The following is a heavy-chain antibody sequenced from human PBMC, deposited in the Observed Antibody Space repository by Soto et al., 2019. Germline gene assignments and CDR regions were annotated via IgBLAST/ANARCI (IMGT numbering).Heavy chain of an antibody. CDR3: AKNDYYDSTGYYPLDY. D-gene: IGHD3-22*01. CDR1: GLTFISYA. Sequence: GGSRRLSCAASGLTFISYAMSWVRQAPGKGLEWVSSISGRGGGSTYYADSVKGRFTVSRDNSKNTLYLQVNSLRAEDTAVYYCAKNDYYDSTGYYPLDYWGQGTLVTVSS. V-gene: IGHV3-23*01. CDR2: ISGRGGGST. J-gene: IGHJ4*02.